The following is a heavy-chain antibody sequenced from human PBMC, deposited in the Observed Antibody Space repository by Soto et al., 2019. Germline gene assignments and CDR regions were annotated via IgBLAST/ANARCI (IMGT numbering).Heavy chain of an antibody. D-gene: IGHD3-3*01. CDR3: TKRRNVLRFLEWSSGMEV. CDR2: ISDDGSNK. J-gene: IGHJ6*02. CDR1: GFTFSNYG. V-gene: IGHV3-30*18. Sequence: GALRLSCAAPGFTFSNYGMHWVRQAPGKGLEWVAFISDDGSNKYYADSMKGRFTMSRDNSKSTLHLQMSSLRVEDTAVYYCTKRRNVLRFLEWSSGMEVWGQGTTVTVSS.